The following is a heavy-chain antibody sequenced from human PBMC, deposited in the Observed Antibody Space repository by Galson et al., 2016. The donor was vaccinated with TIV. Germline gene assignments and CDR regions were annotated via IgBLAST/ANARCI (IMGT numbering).Heavy chain of an antibody. CDR1: GDSFSSHT. J-gene: IGHJ4*02. Sequence: SVKVSCKASGDSFSSHTISWLRQAPGQGLEWTGRIIPMINIANYPQKFQGRVTITADKSTSTAYMELTSLTSDDTAVYYCARAAGHFASGGYPAYWGQGTLVTVSS. CDR3: ARAAGHFASGGYPAY. CDR2: IIPMINIA. V-gene: IGHV1-69*02. D-gene: IGHD1-26*01.